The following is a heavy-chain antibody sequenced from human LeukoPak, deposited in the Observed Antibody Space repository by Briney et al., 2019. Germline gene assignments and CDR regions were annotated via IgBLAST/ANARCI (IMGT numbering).Heavy chain of an antibody. CDR3: TTVGHWRPAYDY. CDR1: GFTFTNDF. Sequence: GGSLRLSCAASGFTFTNDFMTWVRQAPGKGLEWVSHIKRQSDGGTTDYAAPVKGRFTISRDESKSTLYLQMNSLTTEDTAIYYCTTVGHWRPAYDYWGLGTLVTVSS. D-gene: IGHD1-1*01. V-gene: IGHV3-15*01. J-gene: IGHJ4*02. CDR2: IKRQSDGGTT.